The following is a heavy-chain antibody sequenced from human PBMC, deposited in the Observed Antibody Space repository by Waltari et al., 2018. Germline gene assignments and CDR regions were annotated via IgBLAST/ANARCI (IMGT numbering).Heavy chain of an antibody. Sequence: QVQLVESGGGVVQPGRSLRLSCVAYGFTFSSYAMHWVRQAPGKGLEWVAVISYDGSNKYYADSVKGRFTISRDNSKNTLYLQMNSLRAEDTAVYYCARGPGYYSHWGQGTLVTVSS. D-gene: IGHD3-22*01. CDR1: GFTFSSYA. V-gene: IGHV3-30-3*01. CDR2: ISYDGSNK. J-gene: IGHJ4*02. CDR3: ARGPGYYSH.